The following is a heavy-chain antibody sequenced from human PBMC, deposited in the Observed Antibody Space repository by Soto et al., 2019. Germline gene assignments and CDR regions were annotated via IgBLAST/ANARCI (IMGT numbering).Heavy chain of an antibody. CDR1: GFTVSSNY. CDR2: IYSGGST. D-gene: IGHD3-22*01. CDR3: ARERGDSRGYPSNTYIYAMAL. J-gene: IGHJ6*02. V-gene: IGHV3-53*01. Sequence: PGGYPELSCAASGFTVSSNYMSCVGQAPGKGLEWVSVIYSGGSTYYADSVKGRFTISRDNSKNTLYLQMNSLRAEDTAVYYCARERGDSRGYPSNTYIYAMALWGQ.